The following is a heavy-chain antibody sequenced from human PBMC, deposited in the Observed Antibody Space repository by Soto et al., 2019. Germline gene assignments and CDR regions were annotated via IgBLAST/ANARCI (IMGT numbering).Heavy chain of an antibody. CDR3: ARVPYYYDSSGYFP. CDR2: IYYSGST. CDR1: GGSISSYY. J-gene: IGHJ5*02. V-gene: IGHV4-59*01. D-gene: IGHD3-22*01. Sequence: SETLSLTCTVSGGSISSYYWSWIRQPPGKGLEWIGYIYYSGSTNYNPSLKSRVTISVDTSKNQFSLKLSSVTAADTAVYYCARVPYYYDSSGYFPWGQGTLVTVSS.